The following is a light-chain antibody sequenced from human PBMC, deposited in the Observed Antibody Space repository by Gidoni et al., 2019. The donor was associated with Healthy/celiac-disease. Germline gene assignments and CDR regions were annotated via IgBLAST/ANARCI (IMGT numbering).Light chain of an antibody. Sequence: EIVLTQSPGTRSLSPGERATPSCRDSQSVSSSYLAWYQQKPGQAPRLLIYGASSRATGIPDRFSGSGSGTDFTLTISRLEPEDFAVYYCQQYGSSPYTFGQGTKLEIK. CDR2: GAS. CDR1: QSVSSSY. V-gene: IGKV3-20*01. J-gene: IGKJ2*01. CDR3: QQYGSSPYT.